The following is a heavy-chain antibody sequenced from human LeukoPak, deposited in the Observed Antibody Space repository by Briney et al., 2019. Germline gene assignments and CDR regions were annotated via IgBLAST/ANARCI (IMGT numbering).Heavy chain of an antibody. CDR3: APRGAARNFDY. V-gene: IGHV3-23*01. J-gene: IGHJ4*02. CDR2: ISAGGAVT. CDR1: GFSFSSYA. D-gene: IGHD6-6*01. Sequence: GGSLRLSCAASGFSFSSYAMSWVRQAPGKGLEWVAAISAGGAVTVYADSVKGRFTISGDNSKNTLYLQMNSLRAEDTAVYYCAPRGAARNFDYWGQGTLVTVSS.